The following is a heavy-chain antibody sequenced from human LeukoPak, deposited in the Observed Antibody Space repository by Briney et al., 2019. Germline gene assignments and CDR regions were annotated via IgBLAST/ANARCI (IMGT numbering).Heavy chain of an antibody. CDR1: GGTFSSYA. V-gene: IGHV1-46*01. CDR2: INPSGGST. J-gene: IGHJ4*02. Sequence: ASVKVSCKASGGTFSSYAISWVRQAPGQGLEWMGIINPSGGSTSYAQKFQGRVTMTRDTSTSTVYMELSSLRSEDTAVYYCARGIAVAGPVDYWGQGTLVTVSS. D-gene: IGHD6-19*01. CDR3: ARGIAVAGPVDY.